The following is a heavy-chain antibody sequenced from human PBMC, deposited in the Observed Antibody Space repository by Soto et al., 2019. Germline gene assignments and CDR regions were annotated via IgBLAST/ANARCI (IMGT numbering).Heavy chain of an antibody. J-gene: IGHJ6*02. CDR1: GFPFSSYD. CDR3: ARGYCTNGVCWGGYYGMDV. Sequence: GGSLSLSCAASGFPFSSYDMHWVRQATGKGLEWVSAIGTAGDTYYPGSVKGRFTISRENAKNSLYLQMNSLRAGDTAVYYCARGYCTNGVCWGGYYGMDVWGQGTTVTVSS. D-gene: IGHD2-8*01. V-gene: IGHV3-13*01. CDR2: IGTAGDT.